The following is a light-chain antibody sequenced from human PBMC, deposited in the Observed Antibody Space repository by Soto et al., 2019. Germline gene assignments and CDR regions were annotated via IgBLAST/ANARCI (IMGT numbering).Light chain of an antibody. Sequence: QSALTQPPSASGSPGQSVAISCTGTSSDVGSYNYVSWYQQHPGKAPKLMIYEVSKRPSGVPDRFSGSKSGNTASLTVSGLQAEDEADYYCSSFAGSSVFGTGTKVTVL. J-gene: IGLJ1*01. CDR3: SSFAGSSV. V-gene: IGLV2-8*01. CDR1: SSDVGSYNY. CDR2: EVS.